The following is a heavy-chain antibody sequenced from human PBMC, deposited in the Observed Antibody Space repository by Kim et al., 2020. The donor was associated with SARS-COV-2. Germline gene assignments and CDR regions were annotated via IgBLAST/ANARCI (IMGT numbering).Heavy chain of an antibody. CDR2: INTNTGNP. J-gene: IGHJ4*02. Sequence: ASVKVSCKASGYTFTSSAMTWVRQAPGQGLQWMGFINTNTGNPTYAQGFTGRFVFSLDTAVSTAYLHINNLVAEDTSVYFCARVLNTAWFALDGWGQGTLVSVSS. CDR3: ARVLNTAWFALDG. V-gene: IGHV7-4-1*02. CDR1: GYTFTSSA. D-gene: IGHD3-10*01.